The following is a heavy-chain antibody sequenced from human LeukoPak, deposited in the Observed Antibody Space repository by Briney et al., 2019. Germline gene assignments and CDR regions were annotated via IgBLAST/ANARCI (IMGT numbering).Heavy chain of an antibody. CDR1: GYTFTSYS. CDR3: ARRSMVRGVPFDY. Sequence: ASVKVSCKASGYTFTSYSMHWVRQAPGQSLEWMGWINAGNGNTKYSQKFQGRVTITRDTSASTAYMELSSLRSEDTAVYYCARRSMVRGVPFDYWGQGTLVTVSS. J-gene: IGHJ4*02. D-gene: IGHD3-10*01. V-gene: IGHV1-3*01. CDR2: INAGNGNT.